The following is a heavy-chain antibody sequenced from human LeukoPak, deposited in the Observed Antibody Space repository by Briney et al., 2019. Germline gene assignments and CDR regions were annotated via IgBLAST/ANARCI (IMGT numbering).Heavy chain of an antibody. J-gene: IGHJ4*02. CDR2: IYYSGST. Sequence: SETLSLTCTVSGGSISSYYWSWIRQPRGKGLEWIGYIYYSGSTNYNPSLKSRVTISVDTSKNQFSLKLSSVTAADTAVYYCASYSGYEHYFDYWGQGTPVTVSP. V-gene: IGHV4-59*01. D-gene: IGHD5-12*01. CDR3: ASYSGYEHYFDY. CDR1: GGSISSYY.